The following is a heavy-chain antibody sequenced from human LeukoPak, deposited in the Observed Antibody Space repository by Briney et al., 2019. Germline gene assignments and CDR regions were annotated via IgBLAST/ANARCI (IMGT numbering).Heavy chain of an antibody. J-gene: IGHJ4*02. CDR1: GFTFDDYG. V-gene: IGHV3-20*04. CDR2: INWNGGST. CDR3: ARHKRDSSGHSLYYFDY. D-gene: IGHD3-22*01. Sequence: GGSLRLSCAASGFTFDDYGMSWVRQAPGKGLEWVSGINWNGGSTGYVDPVRGRFTISRDNAKSSLYLRMDSLRVEDTAFYYCARHKRDSSGHSLYYFDYWGQGTLVTVSS.